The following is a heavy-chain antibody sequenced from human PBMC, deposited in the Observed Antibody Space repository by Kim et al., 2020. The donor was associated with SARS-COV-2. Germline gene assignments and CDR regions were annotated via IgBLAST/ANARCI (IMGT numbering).Heavy chain of an antibody. J-gene: IGHJ5*02. CDR2: IYYSGST. V-gene: IGHV4-31*03. CDR3: ARGIYGSGWFDP. CDR1: GGSISSGGYY. Sequence: SETLSLTCTVSGGSISSGGYYWSWIRQHPGKGLEWIGYIYYSGSTYYNPSLKSRVTISVDTSKNQFSLKLSSVTAADTAVYYCARGIYGSGWFDPWGQRTLVTVSS. D-gene: IGHD3-10*01.